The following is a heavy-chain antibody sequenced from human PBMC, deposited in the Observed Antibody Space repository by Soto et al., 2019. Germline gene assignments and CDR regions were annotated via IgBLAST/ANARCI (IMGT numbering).Heavy chain of an antibody. CDR3: EKARAGGRGV. CDR2: ISYDGSNK. CDR1: GFTFSSYG. Sequence: QVQLVESGGGVVQPGRSLRLSCAASGFTFSSYGMHWVRQAPGKGLEWVAVISYDGSNKYYADSVKGRFTISRDNSMNTLYLQMNSLSAEDTAVHYCEKARAGGRGVWGQGTTGKVSS. V-gene: IGHV3-30*18. D-gene: IGHD6-13*01. J-gene: IGHJ6*02.